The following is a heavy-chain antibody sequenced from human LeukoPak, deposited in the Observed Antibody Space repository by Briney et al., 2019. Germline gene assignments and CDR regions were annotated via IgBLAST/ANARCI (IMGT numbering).Heavy chain of an antibody. V-gene: IGHV4-61*01. Sequence: SETLSLTCTVSGGSVSSGSYYWSWIRQPPGKGLEWIGYIYYSGSTNYNPSLESRVTISVDTSKNQFSLKLSSVTAADTAVYYCARDRIYDYGDYFDYWGQGTLVTVSS. J-gene: IGHJ4*02. CDR2: IYYSGST. D-gene: IGHD4-17*01. CDR1: GGSVSSGSYY. CDR3: ARDRIYDYGDYFDY.